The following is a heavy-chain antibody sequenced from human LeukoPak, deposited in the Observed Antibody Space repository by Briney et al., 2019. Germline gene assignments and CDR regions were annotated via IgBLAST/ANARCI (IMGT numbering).Heavy chain of an antibody. D-gene: IGHD1-7*01. V-gene: IGHV4-38-2*02. CDR3: ARTSYATGTFDY. CDR1: GYCISSGYY. J-gene: IGHJ4*02. CDR2: IYHSGNT. Sequence: ASETLSLTCTVSGYCISSGYYWSWIRQPPGKGLEWIGGIYHSGNTYYNPPLKSRVTISVDTSKNQFSLNLSSVTAADAAVYYCARTSYATGTFDYWGQGSLVTVSS.